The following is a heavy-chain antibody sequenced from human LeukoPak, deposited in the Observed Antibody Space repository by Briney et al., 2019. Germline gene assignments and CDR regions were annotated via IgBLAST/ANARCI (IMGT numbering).Heavy chain of an antibody. CDR2: ISSGSSTI. J-gene: IGHJ4*02. CDR1: GFTFSSYS. D-gene: IGHD2-21*01. CDR3: ARGGEGLLDY. Sequence: PGGSLRLSCAASGFTFSSYSMSWVRQAPGKGLEWVSYISSGSSTIHYADSMKGRFTISRDNAKNSLYLQMNSLRDEDTAVYYCARGGEGLLDYWGQGTLVTVSS. V-gene: IGHV3-48*02.